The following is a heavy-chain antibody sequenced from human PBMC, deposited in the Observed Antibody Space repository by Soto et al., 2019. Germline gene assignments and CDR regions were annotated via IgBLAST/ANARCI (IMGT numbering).Heavy chain of an antibody. CDR1: GFIFSSYA. Sequence: RGSLRLSCAASGFIFSSYAMSWVRQTPGQGLEWVSGLSGSGGSTYYADSVKGRFTISRDNSKNTLYLQMNSLRAEDTAVYYCPKDSLTGTSPYYYGMDVWGQGTTVTVSS. CDR2: LSGSGGST. J-gene: IGHJ6*02. CDR3: PKDSLTGTSPYYYGMDV. D-gene: IGHD1-20*01. V-gene: IGHV3-23*01.